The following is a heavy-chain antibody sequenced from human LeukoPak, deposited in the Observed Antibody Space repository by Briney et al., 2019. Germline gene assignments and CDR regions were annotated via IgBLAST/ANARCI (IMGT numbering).Heavy chain of an antibody. Sequence: GGSLRLSCAASGFTFSSYAMSWVRQAPGKGLEWVSAISSSGSTIYYADSVKGRFTISRDNAKNSLYLQMNSLRAEDTAVYYCARNELLWFGDPPYFDYWGQGTLVTVSS. CDR2: ISSSGSTI. CDR3: ARNELLWFGDPPYFDY. CDR1: GFTFSSYA. D-gene: IGHD3-10*01. J-gene: IGHJ4*02. V-gene: IGHV3-48*03.